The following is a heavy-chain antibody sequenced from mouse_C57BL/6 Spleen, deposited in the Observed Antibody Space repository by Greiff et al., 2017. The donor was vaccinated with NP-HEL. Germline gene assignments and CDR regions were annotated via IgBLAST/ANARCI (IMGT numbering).Heavy chain of an antibody. CDR3: ARRTNPGNYCDY. Sequence: EVQLQQSGPVLVKPGASVKMSCQASGYTFTDYYMNWVKQSHGKSLEWIGVINPYNGGTSYNQKFKGKATLTVDKSSSTAYMELNSLTSEDSAVYYCARRTNPGNYCDYWGQGTTLTVSS. J-gene: IGHJ2*01. CDR2: INPYNGGT. V-gene: IGHV1-19*01. CDR1: GYTFTDYY.